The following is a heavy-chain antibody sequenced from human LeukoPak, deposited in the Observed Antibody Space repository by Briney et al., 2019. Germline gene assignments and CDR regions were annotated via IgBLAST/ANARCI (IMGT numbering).Heavy chain of an antibody. CDR3: ARGGGVTRYYYYYYYMDV. CDR1: GGSISSYY. D-gene: IGHD3-16*01. CDR2: IYTSGST. V-gene: IGHV4-4*07. Sequence: SETLSLTCTVSGGSISSYYWSWIRQPAGKGLEWIGRIYTSGSTNYNPSPKSRVPMSVDTSTTQFSLNLSSVTAAATAVYFCARGGGVTRYYYYYYYMDVWGKGTTVTISS. J-gene: IGHJ6*03.